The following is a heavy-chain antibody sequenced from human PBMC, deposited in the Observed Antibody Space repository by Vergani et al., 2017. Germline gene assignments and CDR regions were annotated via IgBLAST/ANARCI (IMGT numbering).Heavy chain of an antibody. J-gene: IGHJ6*02. D-gene: IGHD2-8*01. Sequence: EVQLVQSGAEVKKPGESLKISCKGSGYSFTSYWIGWVRQMPGKGLEWMGIIYPGDSDTRYSPSFQGQVTISADKSISTAYLQWSSLKASDTGMYYCARLYWSNGDGYYYGMDVWGQGTTVTVSS. CDR3: ARLYWSNGDGYYYGMDV. CDR1: GYSFTSYW. V-gene: IGHV5-51*01. CDR2: IYPGDSDT.